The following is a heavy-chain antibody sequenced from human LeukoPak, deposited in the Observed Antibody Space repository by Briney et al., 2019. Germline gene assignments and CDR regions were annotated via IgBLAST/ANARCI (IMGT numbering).Heavy chain of an antibody. CDR3: AKGRSSAIWDFDY. CDR2: ISGSGGDT. V-gene: IGHV3-23*01. Sequence: QPGGSLRLSCAASGFTFSNYAMNWVRQAPGKGLEWVSAISGSGGDTYYADSVKGRFTMSRDNSKNTLYLQMNSLRAEDTAVYYCAKGRSSAIWDFDYWGQGSLVTVSS. J-gene: IGHJ4*02. D-gene: IGHD2-2*01. CDR1: GFTFSNYA.